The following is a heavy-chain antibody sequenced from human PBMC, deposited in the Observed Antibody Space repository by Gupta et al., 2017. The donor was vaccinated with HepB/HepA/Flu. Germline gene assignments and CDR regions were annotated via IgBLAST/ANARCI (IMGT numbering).Heavy chain of an antibody. CDR1: GVTFDDYA. CDR2: ISWNRGSI. J-gene: IGHJ4*02. CDR3: AKGGRGYSSGSRH. D-gene: IGHD6-19*01. Sequence: EVQLVESGGGLVQLGSLLSFSCSAYGVTFDDYALHWVWQAPGKGLEWVTGISWNRGSIGYADSVKGRFTISRDNAKNSLYLQMNSLRAEDTALYYCAKGGRGYSSGSRHWGQGTLVTVSS. V-gene: IGHV3-9*01.